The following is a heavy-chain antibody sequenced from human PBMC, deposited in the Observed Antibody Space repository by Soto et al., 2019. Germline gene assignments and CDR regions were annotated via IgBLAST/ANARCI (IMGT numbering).Heavy chain of an antibody. V-gene: IGHV3-30*03. CDR1: GFTFSSYG. Sequence: QVQLVESGGGVVQPGRSLRLSCAASGFTFSSYGMHWVRQAPGKGLEWVAVISYDGSNKYYADSVKGRITISRDNSKNTLYLQMNRLRAEDTAVYYCARVVINYGMGVWGQGTTVTVSS. J-gene: IGHJ6*02. CDR3: ARVVINYGMGV. D-gene: IGHD3-22*01. CDR2: ISYDGSNK.